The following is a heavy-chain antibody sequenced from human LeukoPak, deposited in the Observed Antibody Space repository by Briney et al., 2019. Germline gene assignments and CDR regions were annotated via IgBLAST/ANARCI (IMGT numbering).Heavy chain of an antibody. CDR3: ARDWTLNY. D-gene: IGHD3/OR15-3a*01. CDR1: GFTFSTYA. J-gene: IGHJ4*02. V-gene: IGHV3-23*01. Sequence: PGGSLRLSCATSGFTFSTYAMSWVRQAPGKGLEWVSVISARGDSIYHADSVKDRFTISRDNSQNTLYLQLNSLRAEDTAVYYCARDWTLNYWGQGTLVTVSS. CDR2: ISARGDSI.